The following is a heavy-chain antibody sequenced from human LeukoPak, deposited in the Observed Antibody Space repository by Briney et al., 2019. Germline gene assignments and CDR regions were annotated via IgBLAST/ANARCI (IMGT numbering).Heavy chain of an antibody. D-gene: IGHD2-2*01. V-gene: IGHV1-8*01. J-gene: IGHJ4*02. CDR3: ARGPTFSSSTSSNFDY. Sequence: ASVKVSCKASGYTFTSYDIYWVRQATGQGLEWMGWMNPNSGNTGYAQKFQGRVTMTRNTSISTAYMELSSLRSEDTAVYYCARGPTFSSSTSSNFDYWGQGTLVTVSS. CDR1: GYTFTSYD. CDR2: MNPNSGNT.